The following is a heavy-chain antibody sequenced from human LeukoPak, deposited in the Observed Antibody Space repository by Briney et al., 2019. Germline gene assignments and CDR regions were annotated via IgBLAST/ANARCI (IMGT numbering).Heavy chain of an antibody. CDR1: GYRFTNYW. Sequence: GESLKISCKGSGYRFTNYWIGWVRQMPGEGLEWMGVIYPGDSDTRYRPSFQGQVTISADKSISTAYLQWSSLKASDTAMYYCATAGYTSGWCYWGQGTLVTVSS. CDR2: IYPGDSDT. D-gene: IGHD6-19*01. CDR3: ATAGYTSGWCY. V-gene: IGHV5-51*01. J-gene: IGHJ4*02.